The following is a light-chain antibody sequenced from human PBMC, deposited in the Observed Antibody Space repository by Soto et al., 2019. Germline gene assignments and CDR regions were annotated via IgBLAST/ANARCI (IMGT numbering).Light chain of an antibody. V-gene: IGKV1-27*01. CDR1: QAIRNN. J-gene: IGKJ3*01. CDR2: SAS. Sequence: DFQMTQSPSFLSASVGDRVTITCRASQAIRNNLAWYQQKPGKLPHLLIYSASTLHSGVPSRFSGSGSGTEFILTISSLQPEDVGTYYCQKCDAAPFTLGPGTKVDIK. CDR3: QKCDAAPFT.